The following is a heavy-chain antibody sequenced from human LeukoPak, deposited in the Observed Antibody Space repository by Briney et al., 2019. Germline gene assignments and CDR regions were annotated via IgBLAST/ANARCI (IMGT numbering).Heavy chain of an antibody. CDR1: GDSISSYY. Sequence: SETLSLTCTVSGDSISSYYWSWIRQPPGKGLELIAYIYYSGSTNYNPSLQSRVTISVDTSKNQFSLKLSSVTAADTAVYYCARGLIDNWFDPWGQGTLVTVSS. CDR3: ARGLIDNWFDP. D-gene: IGHD3-16*01. V-gene: IGHV4-59*12. CDR2: IYYSGST. J-gene: IGHJ5*02.